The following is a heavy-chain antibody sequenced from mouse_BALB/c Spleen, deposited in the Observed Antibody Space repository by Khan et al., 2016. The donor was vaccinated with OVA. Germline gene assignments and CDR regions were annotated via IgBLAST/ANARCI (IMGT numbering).Heavy chain of an antibody. V-gene: IGHV4-1*02. J-gene: IGHJ3*01. CDR3: ARRSSGPSWLPY. CDR1: GFDFSRYW. CDR2: INPDSSTI. D-gene: IGHD3-1*01. Sequence: EVQLVESGGGLVQPGGSLKLSCAASGFDFSRYWMTWVRQAPGKGLEWIGEINPDSSTINYTPSLKDKFLISRDTAENTLYLQMSNVRSEDTALFYCARRSSGPSWLPYWGQGTLVTVSA.